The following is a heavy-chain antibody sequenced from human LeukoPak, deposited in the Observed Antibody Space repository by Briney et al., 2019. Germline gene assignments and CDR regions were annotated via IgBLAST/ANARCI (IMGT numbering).Heavy chain of an antibody. CDR1: GFSLSNYA. V-gene: IGHV3-23*01. J-gene: IGHJ3*02. CDR3: AKDPPGRSVAPDAAFDI. Sequence: ADSLRLSCAVSGFSLSNYAMTWVRQPPGRGLEWVSTISGSGGSTWYADSVKGRFTISRDNSKNTLYLQMHGLRGEDTAVYYCAKDPPGRSVAPDAAFDIWGQGTMVTVSS. D-gene: IGHD6-19*01. CDR2: ISGSGGST.